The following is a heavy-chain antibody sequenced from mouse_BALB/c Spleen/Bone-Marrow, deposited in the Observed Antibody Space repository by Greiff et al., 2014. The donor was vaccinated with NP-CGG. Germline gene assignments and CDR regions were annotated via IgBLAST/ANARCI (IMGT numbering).Heavy chain of an antibody. V-gene: IGHV1S81*02. Sequence: QGQLKQSGAELVKPGASVKLSCKASGYPLPGHWMHWGKPRAGQGLWWIGEIKPSNGRTNYNEKFKSMATLTVDKSSSTAYMQLSSLTSEDSAVFYCARLIYGSSYIVDFWGQGTSVTVSS. CDR1: GYPLPGHW. CDR2: IKPSNGRT. D-gene: IGHD1-1*01. J-gene: IGHJ4*01. CDR3: ARLIYGSSYIVDF.